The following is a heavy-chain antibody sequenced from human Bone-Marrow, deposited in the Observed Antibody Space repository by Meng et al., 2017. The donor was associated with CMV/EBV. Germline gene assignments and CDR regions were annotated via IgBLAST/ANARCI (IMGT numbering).Heavy chain of an antibody. V-gene: IGHV1-46*01. D-gene: IGHD2-2*01. CDR3: ARVPQGAAAYYYYGMDV. J-gene: IGHJ6*02. CDR2: INPSGGSR. Sequence: ASVKVSCKASGYTFTSYYIHWVRQAPGQGLEWMGIINPSGGSRSYAQKFQGRVTMTRDTSTSTAYMELSSLRSEDTAVYYCARVPQGAAAYYYYGMDVWGQGTTVTVSS. CDR1: GYTFTSYY.